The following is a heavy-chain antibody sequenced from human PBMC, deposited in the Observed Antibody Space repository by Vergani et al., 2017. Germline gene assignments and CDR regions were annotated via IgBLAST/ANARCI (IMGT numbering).Heavy chain of an antibody. CDR3: ARARKFRFGVVWENWFDP. CDR2: MTVDGDTI. Sequence: EVELVESGGGLVQPGGSLRLSCAASGFTFNEYWMHWARQVPGKGLVGVSGMTVDGDTISYADSVKGRFTISRDNAKNTLFLQMNRLRAEDTAVYYCARARKFRFGVVWENWFDPWGQGTLVTVSS. V-gene: IGHV3-74*01. CDR1: GFTFNEYW. D-gene: IGHD3-3*01. J-gene: IGHJ5*02.